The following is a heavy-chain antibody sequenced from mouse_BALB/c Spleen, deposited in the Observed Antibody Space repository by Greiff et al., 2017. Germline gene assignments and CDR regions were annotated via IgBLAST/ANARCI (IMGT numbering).Heavy chain of an antibody. CDR1: GFTFSSYG. D-gene: IGHD1-2*01. CDR2: ISSGGSYT. V-gene: IGHV5-6*01. J-gene: IGHJ3*01. CDR3: ARPLTTATSWFAY. Sequence: EVKLVESGGDLVKPGGSLKLSCAASGFTFSSYGMSWVRQTPDKRLEWVATISSGGSYTYYPDSVKGRFTISRDNAKNTLYLQLSSLKSEDTAMYDCARPLTTATSWFAYWGQGTLVTVSA.